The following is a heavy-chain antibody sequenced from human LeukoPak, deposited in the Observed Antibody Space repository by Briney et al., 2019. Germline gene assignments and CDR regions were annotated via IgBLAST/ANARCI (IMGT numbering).Heavy chain of an antibody. CDR2: IYYSGST. CDR3: ARRTSGWPIDY. Sequence: SETLSLTCTVSGGSISSSSYYWGWIRRPPGKGLECIGSIYYSGSTYYNPSLKSRVTISADTSKNQFSLKLSSVTAADTAVYYCARRTSGWPIDYWGQGTLVTVSS. D-gene: IGHD6-19*01. V-gene: IGHV4-39*01. CDR1: GGSISSSSYY. J-gene: IGHJ4*02.